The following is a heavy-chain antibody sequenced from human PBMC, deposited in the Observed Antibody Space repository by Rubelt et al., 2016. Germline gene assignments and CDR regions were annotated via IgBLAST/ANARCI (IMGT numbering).Heavy chain of an antibody. CDR3: ARERDSTCWFDP. V-gene: IGHV1-46*01. Sequence: QVQLVQSGAEVKKPGASEKVSCKASGYTFTSYYIHWVRQAPGQGLEWMGIINPSGGITNYAQKFQGRVTMTSDTSTSTVYMDLSSLRSEDTAVYYCARERDSTCWFDPWGQGTLVTVSA. CDR2: INPSGGIT. J-gene: IGHJ5*02. D-gene: IGHD3/OR15-3a*01. CDR1: GYTFTSYY.